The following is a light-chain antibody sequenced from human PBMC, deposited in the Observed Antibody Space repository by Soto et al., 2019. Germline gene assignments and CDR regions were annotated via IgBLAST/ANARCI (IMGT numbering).Light chain of an antibody. CDR1: QSVSSY. V-gene: IGKV3-11*01. J-gene: IGKJ1*01. Sequence: EIVLTQSPATLSLSPGERATLSCRASQSVSSYLAWYQQKPGQAPRLLIYDASNRATGIPARFSGSGSGTEFTLSISSLQPEDVATYYCQEYNGASWTFGQGTRVEIK. CDR3: QEYNGASWT. CDR2: DAS.